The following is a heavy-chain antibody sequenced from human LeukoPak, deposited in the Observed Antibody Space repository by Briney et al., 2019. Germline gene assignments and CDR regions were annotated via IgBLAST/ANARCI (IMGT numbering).Heavy chain of an antibody. CDR3: ARDPGAYSGVIDY. CDR2: ISSSSSYI. D-gene: IGHD1-26*01. CDR1: GFTFSSYS. Sequence: GGSLRLSCAASGFTFSSYSMNWVRQAPGKGLEWVSSISSSSSYIYYADSVKGRFTISRDNAKNLLYLQMNSLRAEDTAVYYCARDPGAYSGVIDYWGQGTLVTVSS. V-gene: IGHV3-21*01. J-gene: IGHJ4*02.